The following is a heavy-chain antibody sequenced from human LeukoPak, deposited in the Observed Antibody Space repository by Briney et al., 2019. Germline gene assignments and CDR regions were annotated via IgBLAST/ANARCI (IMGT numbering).Heavy chain of an antibody. CDR1: GGTFSSYA. CDR3: AREEPDIAARPGDYYYYMDV. CDR2: IIPIFGTA. J-gene: IGHJ6*03. Sequence: SVKVSCKASGGTFSSYAISWVRQAPGQGLEWMGGIIPIFGTANYAQKFQGRVTITADESTSTAYMELSSLRSEDTAVYYCAREEPDIAARPGDYYYYMDVWGKGTTVTVSS. V-gene: IGHV1-69*13. D-gene: IGHD6-6*01.